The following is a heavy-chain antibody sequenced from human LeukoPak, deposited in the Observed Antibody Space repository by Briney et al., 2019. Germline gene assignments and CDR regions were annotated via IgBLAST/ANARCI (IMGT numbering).Heavy chain of an antibody. J-gene: IGHJ5*02. V-gene: IGHV4-30-4*01. CDR3: ARPYYYDSRIDP. CDR1: GGSISSGDYY. Sequence: SQTLSLTCTVSGGSISSGDYYWSWIRQPPGKGLEWIGYMYYSGSTYYNPSLKSRATISVDTSKNQFSLRLSSVTAADTAVYYCARPYYYDSRIDPWGQGTLVTVSS. CDR2: MYYSGST. D-gene: IGHD3-22*01.